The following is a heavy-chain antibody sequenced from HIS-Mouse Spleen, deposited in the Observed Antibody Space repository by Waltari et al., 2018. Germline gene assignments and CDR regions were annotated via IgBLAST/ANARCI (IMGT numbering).Heavy chain of an antibody. J-gene: IGHJ2*01. Sequence: QLQLQESGPGLVKPSETLSLTCTVSGGSISSSCYYRGWIRQPPGKGREWIGSIYYIGSTYYNPSLKSRVTISVDTSKNQFSLKLSSVTAADTAVYYCAREIPYSSSWYDWYFDLWGRGTLVTVSS. CDR2: IYYIGST. CDR3: AREIPYSSSWYDWYFDL. V-gene: IGHV4-39*07. D-gene: IGHD6-13*01. CDR1: GGSISSSCYY.